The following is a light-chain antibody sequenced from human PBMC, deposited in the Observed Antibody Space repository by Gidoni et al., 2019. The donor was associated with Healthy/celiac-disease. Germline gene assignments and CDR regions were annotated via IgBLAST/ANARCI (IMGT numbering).Light chain of an antibody. CDR3: QQYGSSFT. CDR1: QSVSSSY. V-gene: IGKV3-20*01. Sequence: EIVLTQSPGTLSLSPGDRATLSCRASQSVSSSYLAWYQHKPGQAPRLLIYGASSRATGIPDRFSGSGSGTAFTLTISRLEPEDFSVYYCQQYGSSFTFGPGTKVDIK. J-gene: IGKJ3*01. CDR2: GAS.